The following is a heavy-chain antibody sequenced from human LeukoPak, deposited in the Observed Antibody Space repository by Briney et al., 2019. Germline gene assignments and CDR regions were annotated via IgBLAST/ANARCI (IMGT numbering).Heavy chain of an antibody. Sequence: SGTLSLTCAVSGGSISSGGYFWSWIRQHPGKGLEWIGYIHYSGSTYYSPSLKSRVIISVDTSKNQFSLKLNSVTAADTAVYYCARAGGPDYAVGAFDIWGQGTMVTVSS. CDR2: IHYSGST. V-gene: IGHV4-31*11. J-gene: IGHJ3*02. CDR1: GGSISSGGYF. D-gene: IGHD4-17*01. CDR3: ARAGGPDYAVGAFDI.